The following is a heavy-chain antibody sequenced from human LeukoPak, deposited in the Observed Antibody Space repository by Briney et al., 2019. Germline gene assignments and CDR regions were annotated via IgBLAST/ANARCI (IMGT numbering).Heavy chain of an antibody. CDR3: ARGATTVYYYCYMDV. CDR2: IQQHGSET. CDR1: GFTFSNYW. D-gene: IGHD4-11*01. Sequence: GGSLRLSCEGSGFTFSNYWMSWVRRAPGKGLEWVANIQQHGSETYYGDSVKGRFTISRDNAKNSLYLQMNSLRAEDTAVFYCARGATTVYYYCYMDVWGKGTTVTVSS. V-gene: IGHV3-7*01. J-gene: IGHJ6*03.